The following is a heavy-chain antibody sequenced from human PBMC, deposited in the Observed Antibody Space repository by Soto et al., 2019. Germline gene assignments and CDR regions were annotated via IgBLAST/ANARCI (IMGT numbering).Heavy chain of an antibody. Sequence: EVQLVESGGGLVQPGGSLRISCAASGLIVINNHMTWVRQAPGKGLEWVSIIYGDGTTYYADSVKGRFTVSRDSSENTLFLQMNSLRVEDTAVYYCARDFDTSRDDWAYYGIDVWGQGTTVTVSS. V-gene: IGHV3-66*01. J-gene: IGHJ6*02. D-gene: IGHD6-13*01. CDR2: IYGDGTT. CDR1: GLIVINNH. CDR3: ARDFDTSRDDWAYYGIDV.